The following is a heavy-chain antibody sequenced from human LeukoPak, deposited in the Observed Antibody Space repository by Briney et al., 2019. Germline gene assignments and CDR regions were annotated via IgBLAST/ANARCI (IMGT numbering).Heavy chain of an antibody. V-gene: IGHV3-21*01. J-gene: IGHJ4*02. CDR2: ISRSSSYI. Sequence: PGGSLRLSCAASGFMFSSYSMNWVRQAPGKGLEWVSSISRSSSYIYYGDSLKGRFTISRDNAKNSLYLQINSLRAEDTAVYYCARQALRSGGSIDYWGQGTLVTVSS. CDR1: GFMFSSYS. D-gene: IGHD2-15*01. CDR3: ARQALRSGGSIDY.